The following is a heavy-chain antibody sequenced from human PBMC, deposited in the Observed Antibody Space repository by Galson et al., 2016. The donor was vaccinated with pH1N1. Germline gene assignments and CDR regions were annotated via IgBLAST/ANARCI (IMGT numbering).Heavy chain of an antibody. V-gene: IGHV1-24*01. J-gene: IGHJ4*02. CDR1: GYTLSELA. CDR3: ARDRNKYDSSGNFDY. CDR2: FDPEDDKP. D-gene: IGHD3-22*01. Sequence: SVKVSCKVSGYTLSELAIHWVRQTPGKGLEWMGGFDPEDDKPFYAQTFEGRVTMTQDTSTDTAYMQLSSLTSDDAAVYYCARDRNKYDSSGNFDYWGQGTLVTVSS.